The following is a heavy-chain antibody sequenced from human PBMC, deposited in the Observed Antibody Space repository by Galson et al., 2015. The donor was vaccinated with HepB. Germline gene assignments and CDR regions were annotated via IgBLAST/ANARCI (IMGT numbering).Heavy chain of an antibody. D-gene: IGHD3-10*01. CDR1: GYTFTSYG. V-gene: IGHV1-18*04. Sequence: SVKVSCKASGYTFTSYGISWVRQAPGQGLEWMGWISAYNGNTNYAQKLQGRVTMTTDTSTSTAYMELRSLRSDDTAVYYCARDGRMVGIWFGETVDYWGQGTLVTVSS. CDR2: ISAYNGNT. CDR3: ARDGRMVGIWFGETVDY. J-gene: IGHJ4*02.